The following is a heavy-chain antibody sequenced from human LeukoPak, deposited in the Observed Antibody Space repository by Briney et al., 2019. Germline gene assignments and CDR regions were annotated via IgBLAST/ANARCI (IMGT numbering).Heavy chain of an antibody. CDR2: ISGSGGST. D-gene: IGHD4-23*01. CDR3: AKDYYGGNSGVKFDY. CDR1: GFTFSSYA. Sequence: PGGSLRPSCAASGFTFSSYAMSWVRQAPGKGLEWVSAISGSGGSTYYADSVKGRFTISRDNSKNTLYLQMNSLRAEDTAVYYCAKDYYGGNSGVKFDYWGQGTLVTVSS. J-gene: IGHJ4*02. V-gene: IGHV3-23*01.